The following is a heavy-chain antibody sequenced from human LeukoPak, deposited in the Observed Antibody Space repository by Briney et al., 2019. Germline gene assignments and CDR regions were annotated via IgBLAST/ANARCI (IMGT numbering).Heavy chain of an antibody. V-gene: IGHV3-23*01. D-gene: IGHD2-21*01. Sequence: GGSLRLSCAASGFTFSSYVMSWVRQAPGKGLEWVSAISGSGDTTYYADSVKGRFAISRDNSKNTLYLQMNSLRAEDTAVYYCAKRLVADDWGQGTLVTVSS. J-gene: IGHJ4*02. CDR1: GFTFSSYV. CDR2: ISGSGDTT. CDR3: AKRLVADD.